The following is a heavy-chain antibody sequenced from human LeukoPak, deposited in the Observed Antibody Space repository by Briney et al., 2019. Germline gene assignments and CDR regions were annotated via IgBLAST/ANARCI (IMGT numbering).Heavy chain of an antibody. D-gene: IGHD6-13*01. Sequence: SETLSLACAVYGGSFRGYYWSWIRQPPGKGLEWIGEINHRGSTNYNPSLKSRVTISVDTSKNQFSLKLSSVTAADTAVYYCARDLAAAQSGGFDYWGQGTLVTVSS. CDR1: GGSFRGYY. V-gene: IGHV4-34*01. CDR3: ARDLAAAQSGGFDY. J-gene: IGHJ4*02. CDR2: INHRGST.